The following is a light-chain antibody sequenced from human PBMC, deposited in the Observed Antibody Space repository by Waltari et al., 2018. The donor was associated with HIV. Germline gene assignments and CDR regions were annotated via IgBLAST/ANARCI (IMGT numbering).Light chain of an antibody. CDR1: SRDVGAYNY. CDR3: CSYAGSYTWV. CDR2: DVK. J-gene: IGLJ3*02. V-gene: IGLV2-11*01. Sequence: QSALTQPRSVSESPGQSVAISCTGTSRDVGAYNYISWYQQHPGKAPKLIIYDVKKRPSGVPDRFSGSQSGNTASLTISGLLAEDEADYYCCSYAGSYTWVFGGGTQLTVL.